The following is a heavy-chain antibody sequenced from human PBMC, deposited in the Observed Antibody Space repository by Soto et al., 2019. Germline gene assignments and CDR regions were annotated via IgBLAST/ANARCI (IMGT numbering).Heavy chain of an antibody. CDR1: GYSISSGYH. CDR3: AKDPTKRSLRGYYYYYGMDV. J-gene: IGHJ6*02. Sequence: PSETLSLTCAVSGYSISSGYHWGWIRQPPGKGLEWLGSVHHSGSTYYNPSLKSRFTISRDNSKNTLYLQMNSLRAEDTAVYYCAKDPTKRSLRGYYYYYGMDVWGQGTTVTVSS. D-gene: IGHD4-17*01. CDR2: VHHSGST. V-gene: IGHV4-38-2*02.